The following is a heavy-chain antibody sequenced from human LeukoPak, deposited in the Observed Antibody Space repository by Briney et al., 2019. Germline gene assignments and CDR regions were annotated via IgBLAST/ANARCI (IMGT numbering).Heavy chain of an antibody. Sequence: GGSLRLSCAASGFTFSSYAMSWVRQAPGKGLEWVSAISGSGGSTYYADSVKGRFTISRDKSKNTLYLQMNSLRAEDTAVYYCAKVRGYDSSGYYSYWGQGTLVTVSS. CDR2: ISGSGGST. CDR3: AKVRGYDSSGYYSY. V-gene: IGHV3-23*01. D-gene: IGHD3-22*01. CDR1: GFTFSSYA. J-gene: IGHJ4*02.